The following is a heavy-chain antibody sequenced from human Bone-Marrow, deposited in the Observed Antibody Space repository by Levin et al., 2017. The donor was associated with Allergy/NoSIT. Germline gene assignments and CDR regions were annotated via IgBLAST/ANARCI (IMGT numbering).Heavy chain of an antibody. CDR1: GGTFSSHD. D-gene: IGHD6-13*01. CDR2: ITPTTGIG. CDR3: AREVGCTISWAQGYFDL. J-gene: IGHJ4*02. V-gene: IGHV1-69*04. Sequence: GASVKVSCKASGGTFSSHDISWVRQAPGQGLEWMGRITPTTGIGNYAEKFLGGVMLTADMSTSTAYMELKRLTSEDTAIYFCAREVGCTISWAQGYFDLWGQGTLVTVSS.